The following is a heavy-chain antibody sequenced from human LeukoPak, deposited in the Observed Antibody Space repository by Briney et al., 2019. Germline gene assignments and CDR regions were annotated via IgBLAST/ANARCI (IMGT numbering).Heavy chain of an antibody. CDR3: ARQYSGSLLFFEY. J-gene: IGHJ4*02. Sequence: GGSLRLSCAASGFTFSNYWMSWVRQAPGKGLEWVANIKGDGSEKKYVDSVKGRFTISRDNAKNSLLLQIKSLRAEDTAVYYCARQYSGSLLFFEYWGQESLVTVSA. D-gene: IGHD1-26*01. CDR2: IKGDGSEK. V-gene: IGHV3-7*01. CDR1: GFTFSNYW.